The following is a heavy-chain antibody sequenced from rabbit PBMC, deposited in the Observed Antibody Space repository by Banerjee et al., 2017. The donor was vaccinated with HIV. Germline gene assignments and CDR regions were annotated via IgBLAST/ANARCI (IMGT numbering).Heavy chain of an antibody. D-gene: IGHD8-1*01. CDR1: GFSFSSGHH. V-gene: IGHV1S40*01. CDR2: IYIGSDETT. J-gene: IGHJ2*01. CDR3: ARNYPGGSGAGYAAFDP. Sequence: QQLVESGGGLVKPGASLTLTCKASGFSFSSGHHMCWVRQAPGKGLEWIACIYIGSDETTYFASWAKGRFTISKTSSTTVTLQMTSLTAADTATYFCARNYPGGSGAGYAAFDPWGPGTLVTVS.